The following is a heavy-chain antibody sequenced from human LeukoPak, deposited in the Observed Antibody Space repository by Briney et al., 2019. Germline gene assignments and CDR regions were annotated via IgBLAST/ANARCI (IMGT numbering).Heavy chain of an antibody. D-gene: IGHD6-13*01. CDR3: SDHGAAAGGGGGFDP. CDR1: GYTFTSYD. V-gene: IGHV1-8*01. CDR2: MNPNSGNT. J-gene: IGHJ5*02. Sequence: ASVKVSCKASGYTFTSYDINWVRQATGQGLEWMGWMNPNSGNTGYAQKFQGRVTMTRNTSISTAYMELSSLRSEDTAVDYWSDHGAAAGGGGGFDPWGQGTLVTVSS.